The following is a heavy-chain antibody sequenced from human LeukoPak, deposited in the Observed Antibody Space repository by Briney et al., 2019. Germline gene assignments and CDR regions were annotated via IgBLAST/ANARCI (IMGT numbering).Heavy chain of an antibody. D-gene: IGHD6-13*01. V-gene: IGHV4-59*01. CDR3: AREESSSSFDY. Sequence: SETLSLTCTVSGGSISTYYWSWIRQPPGKGLEWIGYIYYSGSTNYNPSLKSRVTISVDTSKNQFSLKLSSVTAADTAVYYCAREESSSSFDYWGQGTLVTVSS. J-gene: IGHJ4*02. CDR1: GGSISTYY. CDR2: IYYSGST.